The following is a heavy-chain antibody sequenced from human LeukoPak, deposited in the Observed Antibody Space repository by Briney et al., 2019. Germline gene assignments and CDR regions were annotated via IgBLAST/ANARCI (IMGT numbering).Heavy chain of an antibody. J-gene: IGHJ4*02. D-gene: IGHD2-8*01. CDR2: MNPNSGNT. Sequence: GASVKVSCKASGYTFTSYDINWVRQATGQGLEWMGWMNPNSGNTGYAQKFQGRVTMTRNTSISTAYMELGSLRSEDTAVYYCARFPYCTNGVCPPAWGQGTLVTVSS. CDR1: GYTFTSYD. V-gene: IGHV1-8*01. CDR3: ARFPYCTNGVCPPA.